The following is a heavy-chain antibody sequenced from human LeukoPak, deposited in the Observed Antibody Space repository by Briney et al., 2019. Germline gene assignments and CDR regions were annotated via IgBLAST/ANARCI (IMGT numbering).Heavy chain of an antibody. CDR3: ARHDGYNYYFDY. CDR1: GGSISSSSYY. V-gene: IGHV4-39*01. D-gene: IGHD5-24*01. Sequence: SKTLSLTCTVSGGSISSSSYYWGWIRQPPGKGLEWIGSIYYSGSTYYNPSLKSRVTISVDTSKNQFSLKLSSVTAADTAVYYCARHDGYNYYFDYWRQGTLVTVSS. CDR2: IYYSGST. J-gene: IGHJ4*02.